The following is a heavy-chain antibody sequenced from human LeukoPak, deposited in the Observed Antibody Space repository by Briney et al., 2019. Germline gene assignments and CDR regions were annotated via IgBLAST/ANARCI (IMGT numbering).Heavy chain of an antibody. Sequence: PSQTLSLTXTVSGGSISSGSYYWSWIRQPAGKGLEWIGRIYTSGSTNYNPSLKSRVTISVDTSKNQFSLKLSSVTAADTAVYYCAGDYDFWSGYPHAYDAFDIWGQGTMVTVSS. CDR2: IYTSGST. V-gene: IGHV4-61*02. CDR1: GGSISSGSYY. J-gene: IGHJ3*02. D-gene: IGHD3-3*01. CDR3: AGDYDFWSGYPHAYDAFDI.